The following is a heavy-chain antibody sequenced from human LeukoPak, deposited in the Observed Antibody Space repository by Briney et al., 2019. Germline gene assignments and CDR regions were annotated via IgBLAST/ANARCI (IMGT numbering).Heavy chain of an antibody. CDR3: ARASSGSYRLDH. CDR2: ISVTGGST. D-gene: IGHD1-26*01. J-gene: IGHJ4*02. CDR1: GFTFSTYA. V-gene: IGHV3-23*01. Sequence: RGSLRLPCAASGFTFSTYALIWVRQAPGKGLEWVSAISVTGGSTFYADSVRGRLTISRDNSKNTLYLQMSSLRAEDTAVYYCARASSGSYRLDHWGQGTLLSVSS.